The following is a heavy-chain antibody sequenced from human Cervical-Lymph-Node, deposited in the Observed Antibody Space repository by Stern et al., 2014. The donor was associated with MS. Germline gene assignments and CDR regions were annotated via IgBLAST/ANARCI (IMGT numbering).Heavy chain of an antibody. CDR3: AREETGYYYYGMDV. D-gene: IGHD1-14*01. CDR1: GYTFTSYA. V-gene: IGHV1-3*01. Sequence: QVQLMQSGAEVKKPGASVKVSCKASGYTFTSYAMHWVRQAPGQRLEWMGWINAGNGNTKYSQKFQGRVTITRDTSASIAYMELSSLRSEDTAVYYCAREETGYYYYGMDVWGQGTTVTVSS. J-gene: IGHJ6*02. CDR2: INAGNGNT.